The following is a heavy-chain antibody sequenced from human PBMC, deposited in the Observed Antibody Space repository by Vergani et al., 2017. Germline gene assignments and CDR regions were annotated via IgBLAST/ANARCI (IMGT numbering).Heavy chain of an antibody. J-gene: IGHJ2*01. Sequence: VQLVESGGGVVQPGRSLRLSCAASGFRFSSYGMNWVRQAPGKGLEWVAHISPDGSATSYVDSVKGRFTISRDNTKNSLSLQMSGLRGEDTAVYYCVRLPRGAWNFDLWGRGTLITVSS. CDR3: VRLPRGAWNFDL. CDR1: GFRFSSYG. V-gene: IGHV3-7*01. CDR2: ISPDGSAT.